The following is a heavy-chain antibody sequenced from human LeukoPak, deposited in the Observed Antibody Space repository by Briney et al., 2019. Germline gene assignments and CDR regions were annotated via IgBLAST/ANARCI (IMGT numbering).Heavy chain of an antibody. CDR1: GFTVSSNY. Sequence: GGSLRLSCAASGFTVSSNYMSWVRQAPGKGLEWVSVIYSGGSTYYADSVKGRFTISRDNSKNTLYLQMNSLRAEDTAVYYCAKDWSSGYPYCFDYWGQGTLVTVSS. CDR2: IYSGGST. CDR3: AKDWSSGYPYCFDY. J-gene: IGHJ4*02. V-gene: IGHV3-53*01. D-gene: IGHD3-22*01.